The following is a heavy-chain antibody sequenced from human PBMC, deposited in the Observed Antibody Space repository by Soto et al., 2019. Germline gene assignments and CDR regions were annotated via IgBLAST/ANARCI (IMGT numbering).Heavy chain of an antibody. CDR2: IHYSGTT. V-gene: IGHV4-59*01. CDR3: ARESIGGWLLS. Sequence: AETLSLTCNVPGGSTSGSYWSWVRQSPGKGLEWIGYIHYSGTTTYSPSLRSRVTISLDPSESQFSLKLPSVTAADTAIYYCARESIGGWLLSWGRGSLVTVSS. D-gene: IGHD5-12*01. J-gene: IGHJ5*02. CDR1: GGSTSGSY.